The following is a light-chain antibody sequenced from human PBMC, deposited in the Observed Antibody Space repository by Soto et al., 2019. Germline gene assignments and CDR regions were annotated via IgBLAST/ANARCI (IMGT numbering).Light chain of an antibody. J-gene: IGLJ1*01. CDR3: GTWDSSLSAGQV. Sequence: QSALTQPPSVSAAPGQTVTISCSGSSSNIGNNYVSWYQQLPGTAPKLLIYDNNKRPSGIPDRFSGSKSGTSATLGITGLQTGDEADYYCGTWDSSLSAGQVFGTGTKLTVL. V-gene: IGLV1-51*01. CDR2: DNN. CDR1: SSNIGNNY.